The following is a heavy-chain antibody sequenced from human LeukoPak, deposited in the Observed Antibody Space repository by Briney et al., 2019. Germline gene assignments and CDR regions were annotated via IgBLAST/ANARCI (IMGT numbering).Heavy chain of an antibody. D-gene: IGHD3-22*01. CDR1: GFTFSSYA. Sequence: GGSLRLSCAASGFTFSSYAMHWVRQAPGKGLEWVAVISFDGSNTYYADSVKGRFTISRDNSKSTLYLQMTSLRVEDTAVYYCAGISETVVAPDHFDYWGQGTLVIVSS. V-gene: IGHV3-30*04. CDR2: ISFDGSNT. J-gene: IGHJ4*02. CDR3: AGISETVVAPDHFDY.